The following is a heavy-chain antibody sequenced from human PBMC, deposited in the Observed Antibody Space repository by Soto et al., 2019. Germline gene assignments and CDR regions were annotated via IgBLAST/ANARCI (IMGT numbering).Heavy chain of an antibody. CDR2: MSWNSGGI. J-gene: IGHJ4*02. CDR3: AKDIFQRLGGATSFDF. CDR1: GFTFDDYA. V-gene: IGHV3-9*01. D-gene: IGHD1-26*01. Sequence: EVQLVESGGGLVQPGRSLTLSCAPSGFTFDDYARHWVRQAPGKGLEWDSGMSWNSGGIGYADSVKGRFTISRDNAKNFLYLQMNSLRPEDTALYYCAKDIFQRLGGATSFDFWGQGTLVTVSS.